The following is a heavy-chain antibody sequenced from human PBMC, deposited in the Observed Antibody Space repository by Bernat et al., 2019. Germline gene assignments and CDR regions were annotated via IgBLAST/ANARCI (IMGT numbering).Heavy chain of an antibody. Sequence: QVQLQESGPGLVKPSETLSLTCTVSGGSISSYYWSWIRQPPGKGLEWIGYIYYSGSTNYNPSLKSRVTISVDTSKNQFSLKLGSVTAADTAVYYCARGATTIADDAFDIWGQGTMVTVSS. CDR1: GGSISSYY. D-gene: IGHD1-1*01. CDR2: IYYSGST. J-gene: IGHJ3*02. V-gene: IGHV4-59*01. CDR3: ARGATTIADDAFDI.